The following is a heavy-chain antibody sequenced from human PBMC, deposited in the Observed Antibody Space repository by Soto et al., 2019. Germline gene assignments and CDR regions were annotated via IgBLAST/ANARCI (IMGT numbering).Heavy chain of an antibody. Sequence: EVQLVESGGGLVQPGGSLRPSCAASGFTFSSYWMSWVRQAPGKGLEWVANIKQDGSEKYYVDSVKGRFTISRDNAKNSLYLQMNSLRAEDTAVYYCARIIVVVVAATNGMDVWGQGTTVTVSS. CDR3: ARIIVVVVAATNGMDV. D-gene: IGHD2-15*01. CDR1: GFTFSSYW. J-gene: IGHJ6*02. CDR2: IKQDGSEK. V-gene: IGHV3-7*05.